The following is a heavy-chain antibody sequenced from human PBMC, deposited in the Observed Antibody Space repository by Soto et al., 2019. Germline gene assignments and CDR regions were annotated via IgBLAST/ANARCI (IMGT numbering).Heavy chain of an antibody. CDR2: IVPMFGTA. Sequence: QVQLVQSGAEVKEPGSSVKVSCKASGGTFADFIMNWVRQTPGQGLEWMGGIVPMFGTATHAEKFKGRVTISATGSTSTAYMELTSLRSEDTAVYYCARNGTYSSSLSQYSGMDVWGQGTTVTVS. CDR1: GGTFADFI. CDR3: ARNGTYSSSLSQYSGMDV. D-gene: IGHD6-6*01. J-gene: IGHJ6*02. V-gene: IGHV1-69*01.